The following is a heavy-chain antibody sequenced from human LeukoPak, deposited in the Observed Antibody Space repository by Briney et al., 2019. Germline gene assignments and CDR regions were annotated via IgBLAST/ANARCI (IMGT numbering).Heavy chain of an antibody. CDR1: GGSISSSTY. J-gene: IGHJ4*02. CDR2: IYSSGNT. D-gene: IGHD5-18*01. Sequence: SETLSLTCTVSGGSISSSTYWGWIRQPPGKGLEWIGSIYSSGNTYYNPSLKSRVTISVDTSKNQFSLKLSSVTAADTTVYYCASPQRGYSYGYAGPFDYWGQGTLVTVSS. CDR3: ASPQRGYSYGYAGPFDY. V-gene: IGHV4-39*01.